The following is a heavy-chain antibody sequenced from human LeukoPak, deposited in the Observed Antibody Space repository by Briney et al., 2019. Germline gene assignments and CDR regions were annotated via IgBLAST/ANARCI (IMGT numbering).Heavy chain of an antibody. Sequence: GGSLRLSCAASGFTFSSYAMNWVRQAPGKGLELVSSISSSSSYIYYADSVKGRFTISRDNAKNSLYLQTNSLRAEDTAVFYCAKDSSSSNYYYGMDVWGQGTTVTVSS. CDR3: AKDSSSSNYYYGMDV. V-gene: IGHV3-21*01. J-gene: IGHJ6*02. D-gene: IGHD6-6*01. CDR1: GFTFSSYA. CDR2: ISSSSSYI.